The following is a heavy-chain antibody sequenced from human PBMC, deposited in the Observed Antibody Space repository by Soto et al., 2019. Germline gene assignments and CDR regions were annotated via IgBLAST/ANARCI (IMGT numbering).Heavy chain of an antibody. V-gene: IGHV4-34*01. D-gene: IGHD2-15*01. J-gene: IGHJ1*01. Sequence: SETLSLTCAVYGGSFSGYYWSWIRQPPGKGLEWIGEINHSGSTSYNPSLKSRVTISVDTSKNQFSLKLTSVTAADTAVYYCARQGRYCTGGSCYSYFQHWGQGTLVTVS. CDR1: GGSFSGYY. CDR3: ARQGRYCTGGSCYSYFQH. CDR2: INHSGST.